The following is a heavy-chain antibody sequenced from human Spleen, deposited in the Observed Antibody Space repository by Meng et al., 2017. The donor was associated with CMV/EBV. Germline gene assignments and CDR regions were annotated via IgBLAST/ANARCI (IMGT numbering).Heavy chain of an antibody. V-gene: IGHV3-30-3*01. CDR3: ARDMVMVYAIRSPNERYGMDV. Sequence: GGSLRLSCAASGFTFSSYAMHWVRQAPGKGLEWVAVISYDGSNKYYADSVKGRFTISRDNSKNTLYLQMNSLRAEDTAVYYCARDMVMVYAIRSPNERYGMDVWGQGTTVTVSS. J-gene: IGHJ6*02. CDR2: ISYDGSNK. D-gene: IGHD2-8*01. CDR1: GFTFSSYA.